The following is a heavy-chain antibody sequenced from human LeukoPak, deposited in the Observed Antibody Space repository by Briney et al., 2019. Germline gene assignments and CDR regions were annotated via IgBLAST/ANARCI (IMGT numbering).Heavy chain of an antibody. CDR2: ISGSGGST. Sequence: GGSLRLSCAASGFTFSSYAMSWVRQAPGKGLEWVSAISGSGGSTYYADSVKGRFTISRDNSKNTLYLQMNSLRAEDTAIYYCARDSSHYLGSSDYWGQGTLVTVSS. V-gene: IGHV3-23*01. CDR3: ARDSSHYLGSSDY. CDR1: GFTFSSYA. J-gene: IGHJ4*02. D-gene: IGHD6-6*01.